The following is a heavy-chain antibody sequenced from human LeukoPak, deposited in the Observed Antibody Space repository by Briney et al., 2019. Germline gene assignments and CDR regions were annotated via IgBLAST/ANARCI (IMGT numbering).Heavy chain of an antibody. CDR1: RGTFTSYA. D-gene: IGHD3-22*01. CDR3: ARHIDSSGYFAFDI. CDR2: IIPIFGIA. J-gene: IGHJ3*02. Sequence: VKVSREPSRGTFTSYAISWVRQAPGQGREWMGRIIPIFGIANYAQKFQGRVTITADKSTSTVYMELSSVRSEDTGVYYCARHIDSSGYFAFDIWGQGTMVSVSS. V-gene: IGHV1-69*10.